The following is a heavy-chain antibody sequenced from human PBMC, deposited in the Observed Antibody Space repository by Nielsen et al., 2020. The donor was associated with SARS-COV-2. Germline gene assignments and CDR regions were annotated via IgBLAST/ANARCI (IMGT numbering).Heavy chain of an antibody. D-gene: IGHD2-2*01. CDR3: ARDQFPLLREYYYYYGMDV. Sequence: ASVKVSCKASGYTFTSYYMHWVRQAPGQGLEWMGRINPNSGGTNYAQKFQGRVTMTRDTSISTAYMELSRLRSDDTAVYYCARDQFPLLREYYYYYGMDVWGQGTTVTVSS. J-gene: IGHJ6*02. V-gene: IGHV1-2*06. CDR2: INPNSGGT. CDR1: GYTFTSYY.